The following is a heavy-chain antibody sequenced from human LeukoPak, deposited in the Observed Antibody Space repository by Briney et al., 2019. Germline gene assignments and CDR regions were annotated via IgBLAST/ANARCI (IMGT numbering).Heavy chain of an antibody. V-gene: IGHV4-59*01. D-gene: IGHD2-15*01. CDR2: IYYSGST. CDR1: GGSISSYY. J-gene: IGHJ6*03. Sequence: PSETLSLTCTASGGSISSYYWSWIRQPPGKGLEWVGDIYYSGSTNYNPSLKSRVTISVDTSKNQFSLKLSSVTAADTAVYYCARGASGQLLPDYYYYYMDVWGKGTTVTVSS. CDR3: ARGASGQLLPDYYYYYMDV.